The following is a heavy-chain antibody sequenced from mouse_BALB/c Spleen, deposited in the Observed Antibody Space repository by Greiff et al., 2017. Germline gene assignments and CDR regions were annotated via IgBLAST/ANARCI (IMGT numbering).Heavy chain of an antibody. V-gene: IGHV5-9-4*01. D-gene: IGHD2-4*01. CDR1: GFTFSSYA. CDR3: ARDIYDDYDVDY. CDR2: ISSGGSYT. Sequence: EVKLVESGGGLVKPGGSLKLSCAASGFTFSSYAMSWVRQSPEKGLEWVAEISSGGSYTYYPDTVTGRFTISRDNAKNTLYLEMSSLRSEDTAMYYCARDIYDDYDVDYWGQGTSVTVSS. J-gene: IGHJ4*01.